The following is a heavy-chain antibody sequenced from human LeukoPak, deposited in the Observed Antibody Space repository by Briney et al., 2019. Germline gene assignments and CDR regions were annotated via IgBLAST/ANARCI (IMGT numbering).Heavy chain of an antibody. Sequence: PGGSLRLSCAASGFSFRTYWMNWVRQAPGKGLEWVANMNEDGKRRNYLDSVKGRFTISRDNAKNSLYLQMNGLRVEDTAVYYCATDRAYNTFDYWGQGTLVTVSS. CDR3: ATDRAYNTFDY. V-gene: IGHV3-7*04. J-gene: IGHJ4*02. CDR1: GFSFRTYW. D-gene: IGHD3-16*01. CDR2: MNEDGKRR.